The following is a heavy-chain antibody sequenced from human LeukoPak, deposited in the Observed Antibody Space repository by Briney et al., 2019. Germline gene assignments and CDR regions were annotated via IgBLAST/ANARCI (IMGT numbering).Heavy chain of an antibody. J-gene: IGHJ3*02. CDR1: GGSISSGSYY. V-gene: IGHV4-61*02. CDR2: IYTSGST. Sequence: PSETLSLTCTVSGGSISSGSYYWSWIRQPAGKGLEWIRRIYTSGSTNYNPSLKSRVTISVDTSKNQFSLKLSSVTAADTAVYYCARRAGNDAFDIWGQGTMVTVSS. CDR3: ARRAGNDAFDI. D-gene: IGHD1-1*01.